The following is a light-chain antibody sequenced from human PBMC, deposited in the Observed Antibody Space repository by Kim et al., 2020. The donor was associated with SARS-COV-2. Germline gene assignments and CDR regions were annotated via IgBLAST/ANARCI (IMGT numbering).Light chain of an antibody. Sequence: PEHRATLSCSTSRSVGNAYLAWYQPTPRQAPRLLIYATSRGATGIPDRFSGSGSGTDFTLTISRLEPEDFAVFYCQQYETSPWTFGQGTKVDIK. CDR2: ATS. V-gene: IGKV3-20*01. CDR1: RSVGNAY. CDR3: QQYETSPWT. J-gene: IGKJ1*01.